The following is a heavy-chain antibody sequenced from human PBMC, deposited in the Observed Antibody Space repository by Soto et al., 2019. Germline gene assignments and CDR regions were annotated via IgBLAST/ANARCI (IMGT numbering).Heavy chain of an antibody. D-gene: IGHD4-4*01. CDR2: IYYSGST. CDR3: ARATYSKYVTAYYYYYGMDV. J-gene: IGHJ6*02. CDR1: GGSVSSGRYY. Sequence: WETLSLTCTVSGGSVSSGRYYWSWIRQPPGKGLERIGYIYYSGSTNYNPSLKSRVTISVDTSKNQFSLKLSSVTAADTAVYYCARATYSKYVTAYYYYYGMDVWGQGATVTVSS. V-gene: IGHV4-61*01.